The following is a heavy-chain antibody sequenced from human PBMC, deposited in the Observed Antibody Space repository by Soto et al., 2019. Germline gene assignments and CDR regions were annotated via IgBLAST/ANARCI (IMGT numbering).Heavy chain of an antibody. J-gene: IGHJ4*02. D-gene: IGHD6-13*01. CDR3: ARKTSIAAAGGVSYYSDY. CDR1: GGSFSGYY. CDR2: INHSGST. V-gene: IGHV4-34*01. Sequence: SETLSLTCAVYGGSFSGYYWSWIRQPPGKGLEWIGEINHSGSTNYNPSLKSRVTISVDTSKNQFSLKLSSVTAADTAVYYCARKTSIAAAGGVSYYSDYWGQGTLVTVSS.